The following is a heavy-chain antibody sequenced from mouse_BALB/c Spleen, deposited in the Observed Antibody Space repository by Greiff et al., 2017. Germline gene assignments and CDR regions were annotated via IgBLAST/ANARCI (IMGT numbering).Heavy chain of an antibody. CDR3: ARDGNVYYAMDY. Sequence: VQLQQSGPELVRPGVSVKISCKGSSYTFTDYAMHWVKQSHAKSLEWIGVISTYYGNTNYNQKFKGKATMTVDKSSSTAYMELARLTSEDSAVYYCARDGNVYYAMDYWGQGTSVTVSS. CDR1: SYTFTDYA. V-gene: IGHV1-67*01. J-gene: IGHJ4*01. D-gene: IGHD2-1*01. CDR2: ISTYYGNT.